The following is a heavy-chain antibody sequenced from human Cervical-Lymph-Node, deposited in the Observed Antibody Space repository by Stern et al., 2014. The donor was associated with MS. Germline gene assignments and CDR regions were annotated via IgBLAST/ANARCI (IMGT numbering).Heavy chain of an antibody. J-gene: IGHJ4*02. Sequence: VQLVQSGGGLVQPGRSLRLSCAASGFTFDDYVMHWVRQAPGKGLAWVSAISWNSGSIGYADSVKGRFTISRDNAKNSLYLQMNSLRAEDTALYYCAKGAAAGPFDYWGQGTLVTVSS. V-gene: IGHV3-9*01. D-gene: IGHD6-13*01. CDR3: AKGAAAGPFDY. CDR1: GFTFDDYV. CDR2: ISWNSGSI.